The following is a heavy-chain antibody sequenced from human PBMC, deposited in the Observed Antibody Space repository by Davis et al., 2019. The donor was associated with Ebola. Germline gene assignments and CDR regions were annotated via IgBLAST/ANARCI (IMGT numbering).Heavy chain of an antibody. CDR3: ARPYYYGSGSPPLFDY. CDR2: ISYDGSNK. CDR1: GFTFSSYA. V-gene: IGHV3-30-3*01. J-gene: IGHJ4*02. D-gene: IGHD3-10*01. Sequence: GGSLRLSCAASGFTFSSYAMHWVRQAPGKGLEWVAVISYDGSNKYYADSVKGRFTISRDNSKNTLYLQMNSLRAEDTAVYYCARPYYYGSGSPPLFDYWGQGTLVTVSS.